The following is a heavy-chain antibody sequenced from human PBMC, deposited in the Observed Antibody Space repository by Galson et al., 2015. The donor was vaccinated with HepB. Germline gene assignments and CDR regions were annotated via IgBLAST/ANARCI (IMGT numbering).Heavy chain of an antibody. CDR1: GYTLTELS. J-gene: IGHJ5*02. V-gene: IGHV1-24*01. D-gene: IGHD2-15*01. CDR2: FDPEDGET. CDR3: ATVPNCSGGSCYSDEPNWFDP. Sequence: SVKVSCKVSGYTLTELSMHWVRQAPRKGLEWMGGFDPEDGETIYAQKFQGRVTMTEDTSTDTAYMELSSLRSEDTAVYYCATVPNCSGGSCYSDEPNWFDPWGQGTLVTVSS.